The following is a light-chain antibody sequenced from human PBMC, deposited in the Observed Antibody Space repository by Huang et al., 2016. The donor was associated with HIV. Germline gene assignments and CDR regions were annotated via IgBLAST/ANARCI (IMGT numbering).Light chain of an antibody. CDR1: QGISSS. CDR2: AAS. CDR3: QQFNSYSPLT. Sequence: IQLTQSPSSLSASVGDRVTITCRASQGISSSLAWYQQTPGKAPNLLIYAASTLRSGVPSRFSGSGSGTDFTHTISSLQPEDSATYYCQQFNSYSPLTFGGGTKVEIK. J-gene: IGKJ4*01. V-gene: IGKV1-9*01.